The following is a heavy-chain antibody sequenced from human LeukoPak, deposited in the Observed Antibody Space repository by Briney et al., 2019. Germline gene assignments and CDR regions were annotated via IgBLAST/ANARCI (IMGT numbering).Heavy chain of an antibody. D-gene: IGHD3-22*01. J-gene: IGHJ4*02. Sequence: GGSLRLSCAASGFSFSSYWMSWVRQAPGKGLEWVAVIWYDGSNKYYADSVKGRFTISRDNSKNTLYLQMNSLRAEDTAVYYCARDGYYYDSSTLSGLDYWGQGTLVTVSS. CDR2: IWYDGSNK. V-gene: IGHV3-33*08. CDR1: GFSFSSYW. CDR3: ARDGYYYDSSTLSGLDY.